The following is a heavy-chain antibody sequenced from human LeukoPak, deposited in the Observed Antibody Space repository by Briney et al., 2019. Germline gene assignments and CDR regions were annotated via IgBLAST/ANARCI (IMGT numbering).Heavy chain of an antibody. CDR3: ARGSYGSGSYLFDY. CDR1: GGSISSYY. CDR2: IYYSGST. Sequence: PSETLSLTCTVSGGSISSYYWGWIRQPPGKGLEWIGHIYYSGSTNYNPSLKSRVTISVDTPKNQFSLKLSSVTAADTAVYYCARGSYGSGSYLFDYWGQGTLVTVSS. V-gene: IGHV4-59*01. J-gene: IGHJ4*02. D-gene: IGHD3-10*01.